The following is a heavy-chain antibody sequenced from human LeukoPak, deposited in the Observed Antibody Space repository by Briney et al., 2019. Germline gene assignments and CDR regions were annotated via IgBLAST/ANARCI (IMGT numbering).Heavy chain of an antibody. CDR2: IYPGDSDT. V-gene: IGHV5-51*01. J-gene: IGHJ4*02. Sequence: GESLKISCKGSGYSFTNYWIGWVRQMSGKGLECMGIIYPGDSDTRYSPSFQGQVTISADKSISTAYLQWSSLKASDTAMYYCARRIAVAGTSFSFDYWGQGALVTVSS. D-gene: IGHD6-19*01. CDR1: GYSFTNYW. CDR3: ARRIAVAGTSFSFDY.